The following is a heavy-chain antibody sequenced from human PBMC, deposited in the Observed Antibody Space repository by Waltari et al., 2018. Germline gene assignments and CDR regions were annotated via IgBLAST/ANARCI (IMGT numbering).Heavy chain of an antibody. D-gene: IGHD3-10*01. CDR1: GGSISSYY. CDR2: IYYSGST. V-gene: IGHV4-59*01. CDR3: ARDGKVRPHDAFDI. J-gene: IGHJ3*02. Sequence: QVQLQESGPGLVKPSETLSLTCTVSGGSISSYYWSWIRQPPGKGLEWIGYIYYSGSTNYNPSLKSRVTISVDTSKNQFSLKLSSVTAADTAVYYCARDGKVRPHDAFDIWGQGTMVTVSS.